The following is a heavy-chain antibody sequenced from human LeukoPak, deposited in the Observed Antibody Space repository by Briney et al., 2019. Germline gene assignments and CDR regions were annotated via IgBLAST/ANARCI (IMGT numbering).Heavy chain of an antibody. CDR1: GFTFRNYA. D-gene: IGHD2-2*01. CDR3: AKLKGKDGVRDGYET. Sequence: GGSLRLSCAASGFTFRNYAMSWVRQAPGKGLEWVSAIFGGGGDTFYADFVKGRFTIARDNSKNTLFLHMNSLRAEDTALYYCAKLKGKDGVRDGYETWGPGTMVTVSS. J-gene: IGHJ3*02. V-gene: IGHV3-23*01. CDR2: IFGGGGDT.